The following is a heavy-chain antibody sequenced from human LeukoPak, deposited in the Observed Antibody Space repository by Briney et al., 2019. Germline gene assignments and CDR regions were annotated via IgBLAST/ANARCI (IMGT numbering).Heavy chain of an antibody. D-gene: IGHD2-2*01. Sequence: SVKVSCKASGGTFSSYAISWVRQAPGQGLEWMGGIIPIFGTANYAQKFQGRVTITADKSTSTAYMELSSLRSEDTAVYYCAREGPIVVVPAALVYWGQGTLVTVSS. CDR3: AREGPIVVVPAALVY. V-gene: IGHV1-69*06. CDR1: GGTFSSYA. CDR2: IIPIFGTA. J-gene: IGHJ4*02.